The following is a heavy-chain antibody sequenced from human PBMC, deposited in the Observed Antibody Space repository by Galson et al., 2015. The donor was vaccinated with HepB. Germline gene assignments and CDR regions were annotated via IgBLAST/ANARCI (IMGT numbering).Heavy chain of an antibody. Sequence: SLRLSCAASGFIFSDYGMHWVRQAPGQGLQWVTFIRYDGSNTHYTDSVKGRFTVSRDNSKNTVYLQLNYLRAEDTAIYFCVKGSGRTGWSDFDYWGQGSLVTVSS. CDR2: IRYDGSNT. D-gene: IGHD6-19*01. V-gene: IGHV3-30*02. J-gene: IGHJ4*02. CDR1: GFIFSDYG. CDR3: VKGSGRTGWSDFDY.